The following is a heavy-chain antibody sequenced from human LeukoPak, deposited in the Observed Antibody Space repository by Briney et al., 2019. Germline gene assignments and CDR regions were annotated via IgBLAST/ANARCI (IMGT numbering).Heavy chain of an antibody. J-gene: IGHJ4*02. CDR3: ARDPPAVAANTYG. CDR1: GVTVGNNY. V-gene: IGHV3-66*01. D-gene: IGHD6-25*01. Sequence: GGSLRLSCAASGVTVGNNYMNWVRQDPGKGLERVSLIYSGGSTRYADSVKGRFTISRDNSKNTLYLQMNSLRVDDTAVYYCARDPPAVAANTYGWGQGTLVTVSS. CDR2: IYSGGST.